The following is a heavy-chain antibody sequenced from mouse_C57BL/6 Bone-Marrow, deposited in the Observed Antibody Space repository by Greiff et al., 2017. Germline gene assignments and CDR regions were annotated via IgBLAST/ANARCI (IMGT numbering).Heavy chain of an antibody. D-gene: IGHD1-1*01. V-gene: IGHV1-52*01. CDR3: ARGAITGYFDY. J-gene: IGHJ2*01. CDR1: GYTFTSYW. Sequence: VKLLQSGAELVRPGSSVKLSCKASGYTFTSYWMHWVKQRPIQGLEWIGNIDTSDSETHYHQKFKDKATLTVDKSSSTAYMQLSSLTSEDSAVYYCARGAITGYFDYWGQGTTLTVSS. CDR2: IDTSDSET.